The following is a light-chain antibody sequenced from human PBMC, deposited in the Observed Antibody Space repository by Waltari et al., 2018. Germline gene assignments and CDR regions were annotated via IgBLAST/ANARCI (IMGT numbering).Light chain of an antibody. CDR1: SSYLRNNT. J-gene: IGLJ3*02. CDR3: AAWDDSLNGWV. V-gene: IGLV1-36*01. Sequence: QSVLTQPPSVSEAPRPRVTISCSGSSSYLRNNTVNWYQQLPGKAPKLLIYYDVLLPSGVSDRFSGSKSGTSASLAISGLQSEDEADYYCAAWDDSLNGWVFGGGTRLTVL. CDR2: YDV.